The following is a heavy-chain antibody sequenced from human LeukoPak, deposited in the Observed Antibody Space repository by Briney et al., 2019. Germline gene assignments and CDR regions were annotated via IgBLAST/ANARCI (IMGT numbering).Heavy chain of an antibody. Sequence: PGGSLRLSCAASGFTFSSYGMSWVRQAPGKGLEWVSAISGSGGSTYYADSVKGRFTISRDNAKNSLYLQMNSLRAEDTAVYYCARDSAWELLNYYYYMDVWGKGTTVTVSS. D-gene: IGHD1-26*01. CDR3: ARDSAWELLNYYYYMDV. CDR2: ISGSGGST. CDR1: GFTFSSYG. J-gene: IGHJ6*03. V-gene: IGHV3-23*01.